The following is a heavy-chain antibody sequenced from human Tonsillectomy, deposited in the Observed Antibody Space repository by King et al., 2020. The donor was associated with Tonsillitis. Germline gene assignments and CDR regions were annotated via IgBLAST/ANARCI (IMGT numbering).Heavy chain of an antibody. Sequence: HVQLVESGGGVVQPGRSLRLSCAASGVTFSSYGMHWVRQAPGKGLEWVAVIWYDGSNKYYEDSVKGRFTISRDNSKNTLYLQMNSLRAEDTAVYYCARGGPWYYYYYYMDVWGKGTTVTVSS. V-gene: IGHV3-33*08. J-gene: IGHJ6*03. CDR2: IWYDGSNK. CDR3: ARGGPWYYYYYYMDV. CDR1: GVTFSSYG.